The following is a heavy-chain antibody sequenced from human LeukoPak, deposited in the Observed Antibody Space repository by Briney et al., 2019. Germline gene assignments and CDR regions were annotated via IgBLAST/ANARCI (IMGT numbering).Heavy chain of an antibody. V-gene: IGHV4-34*01. Sequence: SETLSLTCAVYGGSFSGYYWSWIRRPPGKGLEWIGEINHSGSTNYNPSLKSRVTISVDMSKNQFSLKLSSVTAADTAVYYCARGPGDSSGWYLQHWGQGTLVTVSS. J-gene: IGHJ1*01. CDR1: GGSFSGYY. D-gene: IGHD6-19*01. CDR2: INHSGST. CDR3: ARGPGDSSGWYLQH.